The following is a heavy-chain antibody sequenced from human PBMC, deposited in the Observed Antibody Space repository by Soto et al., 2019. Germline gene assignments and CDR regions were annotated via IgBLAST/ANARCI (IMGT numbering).Heavy chain of an antibody. V-gene: IGHV4-30-4*01. CDR3: ARGVTMVRGVILPWFDP. CDR2: IYYSGST. J-gene: IGHJ5*02. D-gene: IGHD3-10*01. CDR1: GGSISSGDYY. Sequence: QVQLQESGPGLVKPSQTLSLTCTVSGGSISSGDYYWSWIRQPPGKGLEWIGYIYYSGSTYYNPSLKSRVTISVDTSKNQFSLRLSSVTAADTAVYYCARGVTMVRGVILPWFDPWGQGTLVTVSS.